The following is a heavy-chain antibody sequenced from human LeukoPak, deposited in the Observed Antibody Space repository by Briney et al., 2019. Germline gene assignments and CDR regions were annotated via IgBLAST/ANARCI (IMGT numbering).Heavy chain of an antibody. V-gene: IGHV3-48*04. D-gene: IGHD7-27*01. CDR2: ISSSSSTI. CDR3: ARGIRSDWHILGNDYFYYYMDV. Sequence: GGSLRLSCAASGFTFSSYSMNWVRQAPGKGLEWVSYISSSSSTIYYADSVKGRFTISRDNAKNSLYLQMNSLRAEDTAVYFCARGIRSDWHILGNDYFYYYMDVWGKGTTVTVSS. CDR1: GFTFSSYS. J-gene: IGHJ6*03.